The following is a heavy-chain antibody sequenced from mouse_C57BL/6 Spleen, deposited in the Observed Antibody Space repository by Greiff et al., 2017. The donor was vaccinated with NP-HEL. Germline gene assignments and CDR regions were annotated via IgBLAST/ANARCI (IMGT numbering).Heavy chain of an antibody. CDR2: ISSGGDYI. Sequence: DVKLVESGEGLVKPGGSLKLSCAASGFTFSSYAMSWVRQTPEKRLEWVAYISSGGDYIYYADTVKGRFTISRDNARNTLYLQMSRLKSEDTAMYYCTREIIYYDYDGNAYWGQGTLVTVSA. CDR3: TREIIYYDYDGNAY. V-gene: IGHV5-9-1*02. CDR1: GFTFSSYA. J-gene: IGHJ3*01. D-gene: IGHD2-4*01.